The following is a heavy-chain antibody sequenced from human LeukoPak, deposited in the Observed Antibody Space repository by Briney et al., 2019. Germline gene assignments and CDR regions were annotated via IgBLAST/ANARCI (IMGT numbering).Heavy chain of an antibody. J-gene: IGHJ4*02. V-gene: IGHV3-33*06. CDR1: GFTFSSYG. D-gene: IGHD2-2*01. CDR2: IWYGGSNK. CDR3: AKDRCQLLLPSFDY. Sequence: PGGSLRLSCAASGFTFSSYGMHWVRQAPGKGLEWVAVIWYGGSNKYYADSVKGRFTISRDNSKNTLYLQMNSLRAEDTAVYYCAKDRCQLLLPSFDYWGQGTLVTVSS.